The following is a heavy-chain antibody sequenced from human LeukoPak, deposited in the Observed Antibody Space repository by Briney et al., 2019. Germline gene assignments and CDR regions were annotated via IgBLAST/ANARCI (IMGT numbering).Heavy chain of an antibody. CDR2: VYYSGSI. V-gene: IGHV4-39*07. D-gene: IGHD7-27*01. CDR1: GASLSTSSIYY. J-gene: IGHJ4*02. CDR3: ARVNWVIDY. Sequence: SETLSLTCTVSGASLSTSSIYYWAWIRQPPGKGLEWIGSVYYSGSIYYNPSLKSRVSLSVDTSKNQFSLRLTSVTAADTAVFYCARVNWVIDYWGQGILVTVSS.